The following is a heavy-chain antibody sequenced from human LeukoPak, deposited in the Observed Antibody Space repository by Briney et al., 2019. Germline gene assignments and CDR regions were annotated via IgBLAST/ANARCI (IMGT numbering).Heavy chain of an antibody. D-gene: IGHD6-13*01. J-gene: IGHJ4*02. CDR3: ARGPIAAAGVYYFDY. CDR1: GYSFTSYW. Sequence: GESLKISCKGSGYSFTSYWIGWVRQMPGKGLEWMGIIYPGDSDTRYSPSFQGQVTISADKSISTAYLQWSSLKASDTAMYYCARGPIAAAGVYYFDYWGQGTLVTVSS. CDR2: IYPGDSDT. V-gene: IGHV5-51*01.